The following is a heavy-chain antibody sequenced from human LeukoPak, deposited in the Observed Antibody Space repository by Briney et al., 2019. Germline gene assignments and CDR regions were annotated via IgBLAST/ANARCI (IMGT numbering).Heavy chain of an antibody. CDR3: ARQADYDILTGYYSPAFDI. CDR2: IYQSGST. V-gene: IGHV4-38-2*01. Sequence: PSETLSLTCAVSGYSIKSGYYWGCIRQPPGKGLEWIGTIYQSGSTYYNPSLKSRVTISVDTSKNQFSLKLSSVTAADTAVYYCARQADYDILTGYYSPAFDIWGQGTMVTVSS. D-gene: IGHD3-9*01. CDR1: GYSIKSGYY. J-gene: IGHJ3*02.